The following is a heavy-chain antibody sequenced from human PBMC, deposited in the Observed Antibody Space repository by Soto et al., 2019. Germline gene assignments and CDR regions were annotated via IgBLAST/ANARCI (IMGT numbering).Heavy chain of an antibody. Sequence: ASVKVSCKVSGTSLSGLPMHWVRQAPGKGLEWMGSLDYEEGERSFAHRFQGRLTVTEDTSTDTAYMELSSLMSEDTAVYYCARGAAAVYYFDYWGQGTLVTVSS. J-gene: IGHJ4*02. CDR1: GTSLSGLP. CDR2: LDYEEGER. CDR3: ARGAAAVYYFDY. V-gene: IGHV1-24*01. D-gene: IGHD6-13*01.